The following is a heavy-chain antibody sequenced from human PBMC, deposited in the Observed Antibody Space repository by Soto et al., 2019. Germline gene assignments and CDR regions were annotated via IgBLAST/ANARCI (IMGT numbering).Heavy chain of an antibody. CDR1: GGSIGTYF. D-gene: IGHD3-22*01. Sequence: PSETLSLTCTVSGGSIGTYFWTWIRQPPGKGLEWIGYIYYSGSPNYNLSLKSRVTISEDTSKNQFSLKLSSVTAADTAVYYCERGRFYSDSSGYYYGWFDPWGQGTLVTVSS. V-gene: IGHV4-59*01. CDR2: IYYSGSP. J-gene: IGHJ5*02. CDR3: ERGRFYSDSSGYYYGWFDP.